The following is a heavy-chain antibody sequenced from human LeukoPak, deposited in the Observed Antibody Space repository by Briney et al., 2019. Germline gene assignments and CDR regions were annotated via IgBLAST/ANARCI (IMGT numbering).Heavy chain of an antibody. Sequence: ASVKVSCKASGDTFSHYAISWVRQAPGQGLEWMGGIIPIFGTANYAQKFQGRVTITADESTSIAYMELSSLRSDDTAMYYCARGKIVVTTRTFDYWGQGTLVTVSS. J-gene: IGHJ4*02. CDR2: IIPIFGTA. CDR1: GDTFSHYA. V-gene: IGHV1-69*13. D-gene: IGHD2-15*01. CDR3: ARGKIVVTTRTFDY.